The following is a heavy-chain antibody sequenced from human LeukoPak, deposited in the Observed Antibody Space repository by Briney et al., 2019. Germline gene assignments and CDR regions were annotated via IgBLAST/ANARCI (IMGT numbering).Heavy chain of an antibody. V-gene: IGHV4-34*01. CDR1: GGSFSGYY. CDR3: ARKRITMVRGAGNWFDP. Sequence: PETLSHTCAVYGGSFSGYYWSWLRQPPGKGLEWIGEINHSGSTNYNPPLKSRVTISVDTSKNQFSLKLSSVTAADTAVYYCARKRITMVRGAGNWFDPWGQGTLVTVSS. J-gene: IGHJ5*02. D-gene: IGHD3-10*01. CDR2: INHSGST.